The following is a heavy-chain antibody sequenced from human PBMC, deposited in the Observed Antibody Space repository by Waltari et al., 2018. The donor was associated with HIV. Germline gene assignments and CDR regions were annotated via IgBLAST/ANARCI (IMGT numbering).Heavy chain of an antibody. CDR3: ARDRARTTDYYYYGMDV. J-gene: IGHJ6*02. V-gene: IGHV1-2*02. CDR2: INPNSGST. D-gene: IGHD1-7*01. Sequence: QVQLVQSGAEVKKPGASVKVSCKASGYTFTGYYMHWVRQAPGQGLEWMGWINPNSGSTNDAQKFQGRVTRTRDTSISTAYMELSRLRSDDTGVYYCARDRARTTDYYYYGMDVWGQGTTVTVSS. CDR1: GYTFTGYY.